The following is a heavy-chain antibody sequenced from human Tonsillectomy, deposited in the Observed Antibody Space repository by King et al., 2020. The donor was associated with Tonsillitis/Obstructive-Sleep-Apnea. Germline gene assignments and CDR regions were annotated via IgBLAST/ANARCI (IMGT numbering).Heavy chain of an antibody. CDR1: GFTFSSYG. Sequence: VQLVESGGGVVQPGRSLRLSCAASGFTFSSYGMHWVRQAPGKGLEWVAVIWYDGSNKYYGDSVKGRFTISRDNSKNTLYLQMNSLRAEDTAVYYCSSHSIAAAGTPGTFDIWGQGTMVTVSS. J-gene: IGHJ3*02. V-gene: IGHV3-33*01. D-gene: IGHD6-13*01. CDR2: IWYDGSNK. CDR3: SSHSIAAAGTPGTFDI.